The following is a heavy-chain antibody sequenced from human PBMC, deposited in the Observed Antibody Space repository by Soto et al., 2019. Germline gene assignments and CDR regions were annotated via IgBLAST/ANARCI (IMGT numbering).Heavy chain of an antibody. CDR1: GGTFSNSV. Sequence: SVKVSCKASGGTFSNSVISWVRQAPGQGLEWMGGSIPIFGTANYAQKFQGRVTIIADESTSTAYMELTSLRSEDTAVYYCARAPILVGVTPYENYFDSWGQGTLVTVSS. CDR3: ARAPILVGVTPYENYFDS. V-gene: IGHV1-69*13. D-gene: IGHD3-3*01. CDR2: SIPIFGTA. J-gene: IGHJ4*02.